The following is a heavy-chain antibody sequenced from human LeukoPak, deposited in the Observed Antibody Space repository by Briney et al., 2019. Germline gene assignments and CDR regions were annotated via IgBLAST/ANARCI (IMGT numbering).Heavy chain of an antibody. V-gene: IGHV3-20*04. CDR1: GFTFNDYG. Sequence: GGSLRLSCAASGFTFNDYGMSWVRQAPGKGLGWVSGISWNGGDTGYVDSVKGRFTISRDNAKNSLYLQMNSLRAEDTALYYCARDGSGWYSDYWGQGTPVIVSS. J-gene: IGHJ4*02. D-gene: IGHD6-19*01. CDR3: ARDGSGWYSDY. CDR2: ISWNGGDT.